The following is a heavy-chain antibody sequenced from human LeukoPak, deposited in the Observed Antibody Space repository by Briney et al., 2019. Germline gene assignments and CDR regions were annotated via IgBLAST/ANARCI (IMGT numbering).Heavy chain of an antibody. CDR3: ARVKPRDCSGGSCYSVSYYYYYGMDV. J-gene: IGHJ6*02. CDR1: GYTFTSYD. V-gene: IGHV1-8*01. Sequence: ASVKVSCKASGYTFTSYDINWVRQATGQGLEWMGWMNPNSGNTGYAQKFQGRVTMTRNTSISTAYMELSSLRSEDTAVYYCARVKPRDCSGGSCYSVSYYYYYGMDVWGQGTTVTVSS. D-gene: IGHD2-15*01. CDR2: MNPNSGNT.